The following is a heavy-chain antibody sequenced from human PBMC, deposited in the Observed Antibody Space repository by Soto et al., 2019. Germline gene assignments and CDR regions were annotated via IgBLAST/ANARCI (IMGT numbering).Heavy chain of an antibody. CDR3: ARHSFGYYDSSGYSYYFDY. J-gene: IGHJ4*02. V-gene: IGHV1-69*06. D-gene: IGHD3-22*01. Sequence: SVKVSCKASGYTFTGYYMHWVRQAPGQGLEWMGGIIPIFGTANYAQKFQGRVTITADKSTSTAYMELSSLRSEDTAVYYCARHSFGYYDSSGYSYYFDYWGQGTLVTVSS. CDR2: IIPIFGTA. CDR1: GYTFTGYY.